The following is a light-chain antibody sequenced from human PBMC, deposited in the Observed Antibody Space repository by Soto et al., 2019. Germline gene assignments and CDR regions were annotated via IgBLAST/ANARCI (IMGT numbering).Light chain of an antibody. CDR3: SSYTTSNTRQIV. CDR1: SSEDGGYNY. CDR2: DVS. Sequence: QSVLTQPASVSGSPGQSITISCTGTSSEDGGYNYVSWYQHHPGKAPKLMIFDVSNRPSGVSNRFSGSKSGNTASLTISGLQPEDEADYYCSSYTTSNTRQIVFGTGTKVTVL. J-gene: IGLJ1*01. V-gene: IGLV2-14*03.